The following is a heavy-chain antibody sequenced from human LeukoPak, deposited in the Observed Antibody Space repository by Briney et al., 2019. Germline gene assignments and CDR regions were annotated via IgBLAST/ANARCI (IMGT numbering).Heavy chain of an antibody. CDR1: GGAFSGYY. CDR3: ARGHVGSYAYYYYYGMDV. D-gene: IGHD2-8*01. V-gene: IGHV4-34*01. Sequence: SETLSLTCAVYGGAFSGYYWSWIRQPPKKGLEWIGEINHSGSTNYNPSLKSRVTISVDTSKNQFSLKVRSVTAADTAVYYCARGHVGSYAYYYYYGMDVWGQGTTVTVSS. CDR2: INHSGST. J-gene: IGHJ6*02.